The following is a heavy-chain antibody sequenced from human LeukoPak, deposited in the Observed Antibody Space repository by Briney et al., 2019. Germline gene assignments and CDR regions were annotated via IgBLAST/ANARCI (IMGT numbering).Heavy chain of an antibody. CDR1: GFTFSSYS. CDR3: AREHDILTGYLDY. D-gene: IGHD3-9*01. V-gene: IGHV3-21*01. J-gene: IGHJ4*02. CDR2: ISSSSSYI. Sequence: GGSLRLSCAASGFTFSSYSMNWVRQAPGKGLEWVSSISSSSSYIYYADSVKGRFTISRDNAKNSLYLQMNSLRAEDTAVYYCAREHDILTGYLDYWGQGTLVTVSS.